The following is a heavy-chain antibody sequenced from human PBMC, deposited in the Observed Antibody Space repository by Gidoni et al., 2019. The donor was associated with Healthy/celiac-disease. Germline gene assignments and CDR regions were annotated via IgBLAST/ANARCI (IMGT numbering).Heavy chain of an antibody. CDR2: INPNSGGT. D-gene: IGHD1-26*01. Sequence: QVQLVQSGAEVKKPGASVKVSCKASGYTFTGYYMHWVRQAPGQGLEWMGWINPNSGGTNYAQKFQGRVTMTRDTSISTAYMELSRLRSDDTAVYYCARAKRARIIVGATDYWGQGTLVTVSS. CDR3: ARAKRARIIVGATDY. CDR1: GYTFTGYY. J-gene: IGHJ4*02. V-gene: IGHV1-2*02.